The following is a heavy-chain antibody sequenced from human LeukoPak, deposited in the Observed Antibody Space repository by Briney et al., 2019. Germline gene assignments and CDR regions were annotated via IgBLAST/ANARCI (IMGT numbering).Heavy chain of an antibody. V-gene: IGHV4-39*01. CDR2: ILYSGDT. CDR3: ARSDYHNSGSHTVFDAFDI. D-gene: IGHD3-10*01. CDR1: GGSISSSGYY. J-gene: IGHJ3*02. Sequence: PSETLSLTCIVSGGSISSSGYYWGWIRQPPGKGLEWIGSILYSGDTYFNPSLKSRVTISVDTSKNQFSLKLSSVTAADTAMYYCARSDYHNSGSHTVFDAFDIWGQGTRVTVSS.